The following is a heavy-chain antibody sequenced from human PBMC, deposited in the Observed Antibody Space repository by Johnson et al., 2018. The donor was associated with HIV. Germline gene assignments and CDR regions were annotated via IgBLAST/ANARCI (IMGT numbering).Heavy chain of an antibody. CDR3: AKDPMVATPANAFDI. V-gene: IGHV3-30*04. CDR2: ISYDGSNK. CDR1: GFTLSNNA. Sequence: QVQLVESGGGLVKPGGSLRLSCAASGFTLSNNAMHWVRQAPGKGLEWVAVISYDGSNKYYADSVKGRFTISRDNSKNTLYLQMNSLRAEDTAVYYCAKDPMVATPANAFDIWGQGTMVTVSS. J-gene: IGHJ3*02. D-gene: IGHD5-12*01.